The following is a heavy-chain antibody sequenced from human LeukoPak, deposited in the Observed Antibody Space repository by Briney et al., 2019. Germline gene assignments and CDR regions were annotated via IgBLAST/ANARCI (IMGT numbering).Heavy chain of an antibody. D-gene: IGHD6-6*01. CDR1: GGSISSSSYY. V-gene: IGHV4-39*07. J-gene: IGHJ5*02. CDR3: ARDREEYSTNWFDP. Sequence: NPSETLSLTCTVSGGSISSSSYYWGWIGQPPGKGLEWIGSIYYSGSTYYNPSLKSRVTISVDTSKNQFSLKLSSVTAADTAVYYCARDREEYSTNWFDPWGQGTLVTVSS. CDR2: IYYSGST.